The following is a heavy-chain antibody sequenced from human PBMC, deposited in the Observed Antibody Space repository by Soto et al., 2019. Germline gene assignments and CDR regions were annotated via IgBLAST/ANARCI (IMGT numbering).Heavy chain of an antibody. J-gene: IGHJ5*02. Sequence: QVQLVQSGAEVKKPGASVKVSCKASGYTFTSYGISWVRQAPGQGLEWMGWISAYNDNTNYPQKFQGRVTXTXDXTTTTAYMELRSLTSDDTAIYYCARNWNYGEAWFDPWGQGTLVTVSS. CDR3: ARNWNYGEAWFDP. CDR2: ISAYNDNT. CDR1: GYTFTSYG. D-gene: IGHD1-7*01. V-gene: IGHV1-18*01.